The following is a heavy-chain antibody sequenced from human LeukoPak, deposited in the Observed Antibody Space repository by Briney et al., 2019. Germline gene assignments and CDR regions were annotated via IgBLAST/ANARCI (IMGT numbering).Heavy chain of an antibody. D-gene: IGHD5-12*01. CDR3: ARRVRELLRPWWQYYFDY. V-gene: IGHV4-34*01. CDR2: INHSGST. Sequence: SETLSLTCAVYGGSFSGYYWSWIRQPPGKGLEWIGEINHSGSTNYNPSLKSRVTISVDTSKNQFSLKLSSVTAADTAVYYCARRVRELLRPWWQYYFDYWGQGTLVTVSS. CDR1: GGSFSGYY. J-gene: IGHJ4*02.